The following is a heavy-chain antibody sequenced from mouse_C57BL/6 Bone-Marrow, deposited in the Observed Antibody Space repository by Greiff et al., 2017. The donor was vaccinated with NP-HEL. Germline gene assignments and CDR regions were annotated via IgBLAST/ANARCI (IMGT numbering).Heavy chain of an antibody. CDR2: IYPGSGST. Sequence: VQLQQPGAELVKPGASVKMSCKASGYTFTSYWITWVKQRPGQGLEWIGDIYPGSGSTNYNEKFKSKATLNVDTSSSTAYMQLSSLTSEDSAVYYCARFGTGTGYAMDYWGQGTSVTVSS. CDR1: GYTFTSYW. CDR3: ARFGTGTGYAMDY. J-gene: IGHJ4*01. V-gene: IGHV1-55*01. D-gene: IGHD4-1*01.